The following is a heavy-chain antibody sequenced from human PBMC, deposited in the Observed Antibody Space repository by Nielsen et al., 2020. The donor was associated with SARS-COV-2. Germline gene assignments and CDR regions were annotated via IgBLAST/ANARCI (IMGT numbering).Heavy chain of an antibody. CDR2: ISSDGART. CDR3: VKDLGAAAGRVDVFDV. J-gene: IGHJ3*01. CDR1: GFTFRSYV. D-gene: IGHD6-13*01. V-gene: IGHV3-64D*06. Sequence: GESLKISCPVSGFTFRSYVMNWVRQAPGKGLEDVASISSDGARTYHPNSVKGRFIISRDNSQNTLYLQMSNLRVEDTAVYYCVKDLGAAAGRVDVFDVWGQGTMVTVSS.